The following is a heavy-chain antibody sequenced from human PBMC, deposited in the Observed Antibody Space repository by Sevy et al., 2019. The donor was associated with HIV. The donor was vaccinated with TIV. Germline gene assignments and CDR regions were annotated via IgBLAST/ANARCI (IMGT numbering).Heavy chain of an antibody. CDR1: GGSISSGGYY. Sequence: SETLSLTCTVSGGSISSGGYYWSWIRQHPGKGLEWIGYIYYSGSTYYNPSLKSRVTISVDTSKNQFSLKLSSVTAPDTAVYYCARMVRGVIITTNHFDYWGQGTLVTVSS. V-gene: IGHV4-31*03. CDR3: ARMVRGVIITTNHFDY. J-gene: IGHJ4*02. CDR2: IYYSGST. D-gene: IGHD3-10*01.